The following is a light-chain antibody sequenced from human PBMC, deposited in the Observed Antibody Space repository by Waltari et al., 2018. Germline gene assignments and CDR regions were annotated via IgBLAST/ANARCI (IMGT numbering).Light chain of an antibody. CDR2: GAS. Sequence: EIVLTQSPGTLSLSPGERATLSCRAIQTVTSSYLAWYQQKPGQAPRLVIYGASIRATGIPDRCSGSGSGTDFTLTISGLEPEDFAVYYCQHYGSPLTFGEGTKVEIK. CDR3: QHYGSPLT. V-gene: IGKV3-20*01. J-gene: IGKJ4*01. CDR1: QTVTSSY.